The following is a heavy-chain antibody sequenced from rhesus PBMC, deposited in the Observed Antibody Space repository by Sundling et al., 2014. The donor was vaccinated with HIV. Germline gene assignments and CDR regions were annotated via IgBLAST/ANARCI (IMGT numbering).Heavy chain of an antibody. Sequence: QVQLQESGPGLVKPSETLSVTCAVSGGSISSNYWSWIRQAPGKGLEWIGYIYGSGSSTNYNPSLKSRVSISRDTSKNQFSLKLSSVTDADTAVYFCARAKGWNYPFDSWGQGVLVTVSS. CDR2: IYGSGSST. V-gene: IGHV4-169*01. D-gene: IGHD1-1*01. CDR3: ARAKGWNYPFDS. J-gene: IGHJ4*01. CDR1: GGSISSNY.